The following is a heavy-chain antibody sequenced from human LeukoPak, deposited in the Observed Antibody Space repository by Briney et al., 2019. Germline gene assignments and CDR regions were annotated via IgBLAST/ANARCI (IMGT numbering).Heavy chain of an antibody. V-gene: IGHV1-69*05. CDR2: IIPIFGTA. J-gene: IGHJ4*02. CDR1: EGTFSSYA. D-gene: IGHD3-22*01. CDR3: ARGTDYDSSGYYYGY. Sequence: GSSVKVSCKASEGTFSSYAISWVRQAPGQGLEWMGGIIPIFGTANYAQKFQGRVTITTDESTSTAYMELSSLRSEDTAVYYCARGTDYDSSGYYYGYWGQGALVTVSS.